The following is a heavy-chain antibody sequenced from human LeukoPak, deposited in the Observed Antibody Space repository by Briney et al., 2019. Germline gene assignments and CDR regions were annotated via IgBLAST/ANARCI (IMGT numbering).Heavy chain of an antibody. CDR2: IRCDGSNK. D-gene: IGHD3-10*01. CDR3: AKATMVRGVDISYYYYGMDV. Sequence: GGSLRLSCAASGFTFSSYCMHWVRQAPGKGLEWVSFIRCDGSNKYYADSVKGRFTISRDNSKNTLYLQMNSLRAEDTAVYYCAKATMVRGVDISYYYYGMDVWGQGTTVTVSS. CDR1: GFTFSSYC. J-gene: IGHJ6*02. V-gene: IGHV3-30*02.